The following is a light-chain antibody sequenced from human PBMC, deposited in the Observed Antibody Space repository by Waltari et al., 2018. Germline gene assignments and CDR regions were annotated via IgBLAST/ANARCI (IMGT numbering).Light chain of an antibody. CDR1: VLTRKY. Sequence: SYELTQPSSVSVSPGQTARIACSGDVLTRKYARWFQQKPGRAPFLVVYKNTERPSGIPGRFSGSASGTTVTLTVSGAQVEDEADYYCYSAADNTVIFGGGTKLTVL. V-gene: IGLV3-27*01. CDR3: YSAADNTVI. J-gene: IGLJ2*01. CDR2: KNT.